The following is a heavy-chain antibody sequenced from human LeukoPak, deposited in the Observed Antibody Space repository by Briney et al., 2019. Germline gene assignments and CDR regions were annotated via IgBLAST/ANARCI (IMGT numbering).Heavy chain of an antibody. D-gene: IGHD3-3*01. CDR2: ISGSGGST. CDR3: AKDQGAYYDFWSGYYRPYYFDY. J-gene: IGHJ4*02. V-gene: IGHV3-23*01. Sequence: GGSLRLSCAASGFTFSSYAMSWVRQAPGKGREWVSAISGSGGSTYYADSVKGRFTISRDNSKNTLYLQMNSLRAEDTAVYYCAKDQGAYYDFWSGYYRPYYFDYWGQGTLVTVSS. CDR1: GFTFSSYA.